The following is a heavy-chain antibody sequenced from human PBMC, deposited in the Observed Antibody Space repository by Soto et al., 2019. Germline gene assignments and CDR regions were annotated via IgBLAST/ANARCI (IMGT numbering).Heavy chain of an antibody. CDR1: GGSISSDY. CDR2: IYYNGFT. Sequence: PSETLSLTCTVSGGSISSDYWSWIRQPPGKRLEWIGFIYYNGFTTYSPSLKSRVTISIDTSKNQSSLKLASVTAADTAVYFCARGIYFYYFYYWGQGTLVTVS. D-gene: IGHD3-3*01. CDR3: ARGIYFYYFYY. V-gene: IGHV4-59*01. J-gene: IGHJ4*01.